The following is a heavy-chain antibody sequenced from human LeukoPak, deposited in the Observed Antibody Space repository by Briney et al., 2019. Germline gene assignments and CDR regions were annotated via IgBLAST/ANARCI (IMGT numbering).Heavy chain of an antibody. CDR2: IIPIFGTA. J-gene: IGHJ4*02. CDR1: GYTFTGYY. Sequence: SVKVSCKASGYTFTGYYMHWVRQAPGQGLEWMGGIIPIFGTANYAQKFQGRVTITADESTSTAYMELSSLRSEDTAVYYCARGGRERYSYGRSWGQGTLVTVSS. D-gene: IGHD5-18*01. CDR3: ARGGRERYSYGRS. V-gene: IGHV1-69*13.